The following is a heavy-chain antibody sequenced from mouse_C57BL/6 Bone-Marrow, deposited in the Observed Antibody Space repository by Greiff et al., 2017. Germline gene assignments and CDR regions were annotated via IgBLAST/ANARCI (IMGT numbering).Heavy chain of an antibody. CDR3: AREGNFYFDY. D-gene: IGHD2-1*01. V-gene: IGHV1-69*01. Sequence: VPLQQPGAELVMPGASVKLSCKASGYTFTSYWMHWVKQRPGQGLEWIGEIDPSDSYTNYNQKFTGKSTLTVDKSSSTAYMQLSSLTSEDSAVYYCAREGNFYFDYWGQGTTLTVSS. J-gene: IGHJ2*01. CDR2: IDPSDSYT. CDR1: GYTFTSYW.